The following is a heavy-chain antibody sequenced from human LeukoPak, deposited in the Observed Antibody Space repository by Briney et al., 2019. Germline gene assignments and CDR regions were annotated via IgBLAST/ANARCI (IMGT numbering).Heavy chain of an antibody. Sequence: SVKVSCKASGGTFSSYAISWVRQAPGQGLEWMGGIIPIFGTANYAQKFQGRVTMTRDTSTSTVYMELSSLRSEDTAVYYCARPLYDSSGYYFYCQHWGQGTLVTVSS. CDR1: GGTFSSYA. CDR2: IIPIFGTA. CDR3: ARPLYDSSGYYFYCQH. J-gene: IGHJ1*01. D-gene: IGHD3-22*01. V-gene: IGHV1-69*05.